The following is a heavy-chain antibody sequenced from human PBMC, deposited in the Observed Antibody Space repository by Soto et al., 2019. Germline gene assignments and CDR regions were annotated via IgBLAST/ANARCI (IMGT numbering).Heavy chain of an antibody. CDR2: INSDGSST. V-gene: IGHV3-74*01. J-gene: IGHJ6*02. CDR1: GFTFSNYW. D-gene: IGHD2-8*01. Sequence: GGSLRLSCAASGFTFSNYWMPWVRQAPGKGLVWVSRINSDGSSTSYADSVKGRFTISRDNAKNTLYLQMNSLRAEDTAVFYCARDFWRNGVCLDVWGQGTTVTVSS. CDR3: ARDFWRNGVCLDV.